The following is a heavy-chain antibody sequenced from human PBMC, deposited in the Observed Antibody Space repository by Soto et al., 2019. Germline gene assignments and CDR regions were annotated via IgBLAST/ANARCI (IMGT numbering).Heavy chain of an antibody. CDR1: GYTFTSYY. D-gene: IGHD3-3*01. J-gene: IGHJ3*02. CDR2: INPSVGST. CDR3: ARDMGVRFLEWLKRGEHAFDI. Sequence: QVQLVQSGAEVKKPGASVKVSCKASGYTFTSYYMHWVRQAPGQGLEWMGIINPSVGSTSYAQKFQGRVTMTRETSTSTVYMELSSLRSEDTAVYYCARDMGVRFLEWLKRGEHAFDIWGQGTMVTVSS. V-gene: IGHV1-46*01.